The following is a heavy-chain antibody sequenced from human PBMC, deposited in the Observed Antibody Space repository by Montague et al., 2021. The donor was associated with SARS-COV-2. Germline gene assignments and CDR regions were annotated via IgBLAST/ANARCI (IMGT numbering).Heavy chain of an antibody. CDR1: GVSFSGYY. D-gene: IGHD3-3*01. Sequence: SETRSLTCAVYGVSFSGYYWSWIRQPPGKGLEWIGEINHRGSTNYNSSLKSRVIISVDTSKNQFSLKLSSVTAADTAVYYCARGTEHRSITLFGVIISGHVLDIWGQGTMVTVSS. V-gene: IGHV4-34*01. CDR2: INHRGST. CDR3: ARGTEHRSITLFGVIISGHVLDI. J-gene: IGHJ3*02.